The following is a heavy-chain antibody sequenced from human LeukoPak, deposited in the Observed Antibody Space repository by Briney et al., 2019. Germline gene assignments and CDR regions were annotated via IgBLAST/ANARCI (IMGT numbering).Heavy chain of an antibody. J-gene: IGHJ3*02. Sequence: SLRLSCAASGFTFDDYAMHWVQQAPGKGLEWVSGISWNSGSIGYADSVKGRFTISRDNAKNSLYLQMNSPRAEDTALYYCAKDGFGSGRGEDAFDIWGQGTMVTVSS. CDR3: AKDGFGSGRGEDAFDI. CDR1: GFTFDDYA. D-gene: IGHD3-10*01. V-gene: IGHV3-9*01. CDR2: ISWNSGSI.